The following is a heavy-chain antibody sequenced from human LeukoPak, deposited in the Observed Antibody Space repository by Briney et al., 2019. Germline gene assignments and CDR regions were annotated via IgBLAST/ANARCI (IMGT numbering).Heavy chain of an antibody. CDR1: GGSLSSYY. V-gene: IGHV4-4*07. CDR3: ASTKRGYYYLIDY. CDR2: IYTSGST. J-gene: IGHJ4*02. Sequence: SETPSLTCTVSGGSLSSYYWGWIRPPAGKGLEWIGRIYTSGSTNYNPSLKSRVTMSVDTSKNQFSLKLSSVTAADTAVYYCASTKRGYYYLIDYWGQGTLVTVSS. D-gene: IGHD3-22*01.